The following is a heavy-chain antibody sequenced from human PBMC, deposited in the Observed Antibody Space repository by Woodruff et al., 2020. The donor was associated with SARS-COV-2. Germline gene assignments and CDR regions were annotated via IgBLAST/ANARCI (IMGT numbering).Heavy chain of an antibody. J-gene: IGHJ3*02. CDR3: ASIAAGTPDAFDI. D-gene: IGHD2-15*01. V-gene: IGHV1-69*01. Sequence: GLLWVGGIIPIFGTANYAQKFQGRVTITADESTSTAYMELSSLRSEDTAVYYCASIAAGTPDAFDIWGQGTMVTVSS. CDR2: IIPIFGTA.